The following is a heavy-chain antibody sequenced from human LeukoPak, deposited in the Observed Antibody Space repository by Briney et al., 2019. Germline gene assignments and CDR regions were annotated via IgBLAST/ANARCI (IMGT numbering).Heavy chain of an antibody. CDR2: INPNSGGT. Sequence: APVKVSCKASGYTFTGYYMHWVRQAPGQGLEWMGRINPNSGGTNYAQKFQGRVTMTRDTSISTAYVELSRLRSDDTAVYYCARDLAGNSRDYWGQGTLVTVSS. CDR3: ARDLAGNSRDY. J-gene: IGHJ4*02. CDR1: GYTFTGYY. V-gene: IGHV1-2*06. D-gene: IGHD4-23*01.